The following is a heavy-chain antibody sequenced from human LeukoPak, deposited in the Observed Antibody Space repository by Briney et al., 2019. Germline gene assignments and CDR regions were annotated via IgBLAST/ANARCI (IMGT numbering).Heavy chain of an antibody. CDR3: AKTQSGTYSYFDH. CDR1: GFTFSKSA. Sequence: GGSLRLSCAASGFTFSKSAMSWVRQAPGKGLEWVSVISESDSDTYYADSVKGRFTISRDTSTDTLFLQLSSLRAEDTAVYYCAKTQSGTYSYFDHWGQGALVTVSS. V-gene: IGHV3-23*01. CDR2: ISESDSDT. D-gene: IGHD1-26*01. J-gene: IGHJ4*02.